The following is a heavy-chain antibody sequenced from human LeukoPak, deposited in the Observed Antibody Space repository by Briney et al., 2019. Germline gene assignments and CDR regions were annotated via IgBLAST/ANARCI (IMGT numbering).Heavy chain of an antibody. D-gene: IGHD3-22*01. J-gene: IGHJ1*01. CDR2: IYRSGST. V-gene: IGHV4-38-2*02. CDR3: ERGVPKYYYDSSGYRNQYFQH. Sequence: SETLSLTCTVSSYSINSGYYGCWIRQPPGKGREWIVNIYRSGSTYYNPSLKSPVTISVHTSKNQFSLNLSFVTAADTDVYYCERGVPKYYYDSSGYRNQYFQHWGQGTLVTVSS. CDR1: SYSINSGYY.